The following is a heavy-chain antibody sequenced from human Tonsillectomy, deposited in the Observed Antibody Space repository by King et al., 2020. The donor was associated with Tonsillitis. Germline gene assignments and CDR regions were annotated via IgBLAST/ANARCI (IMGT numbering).Heavy chain of an antibody. CDR1: GFSFSDYY. Sequence: VQLVESGGGLVKPGGSLRLSSAASGFSFSDYYMSWIRQAPGKGLEWISYISSSNTYTTYADSVKGRFTISRDNAKNSLYLQMNSLRAEDTAVYYCATTSDFWSGYYTGPFDYWGQGTLVSVSS. D-gene: IGHD3-3*01. V-gene: IGHV3-11*05. J-gene: IGHJ4*02. CDR2: ISSSNTYT. CDR3: ATTSDFWSGYYTGPFDY.